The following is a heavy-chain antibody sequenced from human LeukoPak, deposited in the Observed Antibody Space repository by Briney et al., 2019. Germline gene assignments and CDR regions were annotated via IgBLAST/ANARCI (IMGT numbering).Heavy chain of an antibody. CDR2: INHSGST. J-gene: IGHJ4*02. V-gene: IGHV4-39*07. D-gene: IGHD6-19*01. CDR3: AILAVAGDFDY. CDR1: GGSISSSSYS. Sequence: PSETLSLTCTVSGGSISSSSYSWGWIRQPPGKGLEWIGEINHSGSTNYNPSLKSRVTISVDTSKNQFSLKLSSVTAADTAVYYCAILAVAGDFDYWGQGTLVTVSS.